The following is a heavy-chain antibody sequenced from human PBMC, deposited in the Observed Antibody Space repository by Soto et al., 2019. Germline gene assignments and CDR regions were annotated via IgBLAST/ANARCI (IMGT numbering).Heavy chain of an antibody. V-gene: IGHV3-43*01. D-gene: IGHD6-6*01. J-gene: IGHJ6*02. CDR2: ISWDGGST. CDR3: AKDRIAARLSYYYGMDV. Sequence: GGSLRLSCAASGFTFDDYTMHWVRQAPGKGLEWVSLISWDGGSTYYADSVKGRFTISRDNSKNSLYLQMNSLRTEDTALYYCAKDRIAARLSYYYGMDVWGQGTTVTVSS. CDR1: GFTFDDYT.